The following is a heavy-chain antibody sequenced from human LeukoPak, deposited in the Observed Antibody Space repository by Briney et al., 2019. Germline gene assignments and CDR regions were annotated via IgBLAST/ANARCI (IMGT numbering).Heavy chain of an antibody. D-gene: IGHD3-10*01. J-gene: IGHJ6*03. CDR3: ARQGDGYYYMDV. CDR1: GGSISSSSYY. Sequence: PSGTLSLTCTVSGGSISSSSYYWGWIRQPPGKGLEWIGSIYYSGSTYYNPSLKSRVTISVDTSKNQFSLKLSSVTAADTAVYYCARQGDGYYYMDVWGKGTTVTVSS. V-gene: IGHV4-39*01. CDR2: IYYSGST.